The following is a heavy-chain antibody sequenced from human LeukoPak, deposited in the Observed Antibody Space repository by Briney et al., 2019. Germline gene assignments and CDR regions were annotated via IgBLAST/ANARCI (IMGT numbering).Heavy chain of an antibody. J-gene: IGHJ6*02. Sequence: GGSLRLSCAASGFTFSSYAMSWVRQAPGKGLEWVSAISGSGGSTYYADSVKGRFTISRDNSKNTLYLQMSSLRAEDTAVYYCAKAHYWGLRVDMDVWGQGTTVTVSS. CDR3: AKAHYWGLRVDMDV. V-gene: IGHV3-23*01. D-gene: IGHD7-27*01. CDR2: ISGSGGST. CDR1: GFTFSSYA.